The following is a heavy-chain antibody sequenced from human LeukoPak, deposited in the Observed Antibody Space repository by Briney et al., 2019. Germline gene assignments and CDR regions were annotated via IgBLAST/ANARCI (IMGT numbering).Heavy chain of an antibody. CDR3: ATDREVDIVATIWKGPAQ. D-gene: IGHD5-12*01. V-gene: IGHV1-24*01. Sequence: GASVKVSCKVSGYTLTELSMHWVRQAPGKGLEWMGGFDPEDGETIYAQKFQGRVTMTEDTSTDTAYMELSSLRSEDTGVYYCATDREVDIVATIWKGPAQWGQGTLVTVSS. CDR1: GYTLTELS. J-gene: IGHJ4*02. CDR2: FDPEDGET.